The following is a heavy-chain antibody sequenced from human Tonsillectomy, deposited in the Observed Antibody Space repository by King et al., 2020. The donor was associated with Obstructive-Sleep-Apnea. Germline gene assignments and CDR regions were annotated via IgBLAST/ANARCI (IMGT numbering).Heavy chain of an antibody. V-gene: IGHV3-30*02. D-gene: IGHD1-7*01. J-gene: IGHJ4*02. Sequence: VQLVESGGGVVQPGRSLRLSCEASGFTFSSYGMHWVRQAPGKGLEWGAFIRYDGNNKYYAGSVKGRFTISRDNPKNTLYLPMDDLRTEDTAVYYCAKAAAITGTLDYWGQGILVTVSS. CDR2: IRYDGNNK. CDR3: AKAAAITGTLDY. CDR1: GFTFSSYG.